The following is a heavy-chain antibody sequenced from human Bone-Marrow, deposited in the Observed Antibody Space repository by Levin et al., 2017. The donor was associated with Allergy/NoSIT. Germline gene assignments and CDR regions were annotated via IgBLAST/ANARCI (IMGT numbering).Heavy chain of an antibody. CDR2: ISGSGGST. J-gene: IGHJ4*02. V-gene: IGHV3-23*01. D-gene: IGHD3-10*01. CDR1: GFTFSSYA. CDR3: AKETNYYGSGSYCDY. Sequence: ASVKVSCAASGFTFSSYAMSWVRQAPGKGLEWVSAISGSGGSTYYADSVKGRFTISRDNSKNTLYLQMNSLRAEDTAVYYCAKETNYYGSGSYCDYWGQGTLVTVSS.